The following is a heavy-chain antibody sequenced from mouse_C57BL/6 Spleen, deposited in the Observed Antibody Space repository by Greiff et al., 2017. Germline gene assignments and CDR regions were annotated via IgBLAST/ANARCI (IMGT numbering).Heavy chain of an antibody. CDR1: GYSFTGYY. J-gene: IGHJ2*01. CDR3: ARRAYYDYFDY. V-gene: IGHV1-42*01. Sequence: VQLQQSGPELVKPGASVKISCKASGYSFTGYYMNWVKQSPEKSLEWIGEINPSTGGTTYNQKFKAKATLTVDKSSSTAYMQLKSLTSEDSAVYYCARRAYYDYFDYWGQGTTRTVSS. CDR2: INPSTGGT. D-gene: IGHD2-10*01.